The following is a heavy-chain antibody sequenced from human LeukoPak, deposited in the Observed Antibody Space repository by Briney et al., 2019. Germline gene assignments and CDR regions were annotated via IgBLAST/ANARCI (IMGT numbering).Heavy chain of an antibody. CDR2: IYTSGST. D-gene: IGHD4-17*01. Sequence: SETLSLTCTVSGVSISSYYRSWVRQPAGKGLEWIGRIYTSGSTNYNPSLKSRVTMSVDTSKNQFSLKLSSVTAADTAVYYCARVVGATTPHYYYYYMDVWGKGTTVTVSS. J-gene: IGHJ6*03. CDR3: ARVVGATTPHYYYYYMDV. V-gene: IGHV4-4*07. CDR1: GVSISSYY.